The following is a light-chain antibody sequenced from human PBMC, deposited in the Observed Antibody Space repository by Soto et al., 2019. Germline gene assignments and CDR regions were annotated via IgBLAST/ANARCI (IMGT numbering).Light chain of an antibody. Sequence: QSALTQPASVSGSPGQSITISCTGNSSDVGGYNYVSWYQQHPGKAPKFMIYEVSNRPSGVSNRFSGSKSGNTASLTISGLQAEDEADYYCSSYISTSTLVVFGGRTKLTV. CDR3: SSYISTSTLVV. V-gene: IGLV2-14*01. CDR2: EVS. CDR1: SSDVGGYNY. J-gene: IGLJ2*01.